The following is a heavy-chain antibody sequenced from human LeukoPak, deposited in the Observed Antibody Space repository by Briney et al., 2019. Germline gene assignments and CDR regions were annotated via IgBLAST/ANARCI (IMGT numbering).Heavy chain of an antibody. CDR3: TTRRQDGW. CDR1: GFTFSDAW. D-gene: IGHD2-15*01. J-gene: IGHJ4*02. CDR2: IKSKSDGGTI. Sequence: PGGSLRHSCVGSGFTFSDAWMSWVRQAPGKGLEWVGRIKSKSDGGTIDYAAPVKGRFTISRDDSRNTLYLQMNSLKTEDTAVYYCTTRRQDGWWGQGTLVTVSS. V-gene: IGHV3-15*01.